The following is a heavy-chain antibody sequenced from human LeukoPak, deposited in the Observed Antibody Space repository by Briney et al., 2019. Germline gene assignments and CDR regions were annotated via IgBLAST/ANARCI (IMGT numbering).Heavy chain of an antibody. CDR1: GGSISSSNW. D-gene: IGHD3-10*01. J-gene: IGHJ4*02. CDR2: IYHSGST. CDR3: ARVLVLPPIIYGSGSCALDY. V-gene: IGHV4-4*02. Sequence: PSGTLSLTCAVSGGSISSSNWWSWVRQPPGKGLEWIGEIYHSGSTNYNPSLKSRVTISVDKSKNQFSLKLSSVTAADTAVYYCARVLVLPPIIYGSGSCALDYWGQGTLVTVSS.